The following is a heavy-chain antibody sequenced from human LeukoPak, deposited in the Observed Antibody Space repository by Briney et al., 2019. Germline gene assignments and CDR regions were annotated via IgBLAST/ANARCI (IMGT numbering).Heavy chain of an antibody. Sequence: ASVKVSCKASGYIFDIYAMIWVRQAPGQGLELMGWINTNTGNPTYAQGFTGRFVFSLDTSVSTAYLQISSLKAEDTAVYYCARAFQPLGGLSFPDYWGQGTLVTVSS. D-gene: IGHD3-16*02. V-gene: IGHV7-4-1*02. CDR2: INTNTGNP. J-gene: IGHJ4*02. CDR3: ARAFQPLGGLSFPDY. CDR1: GYIFDIYA.